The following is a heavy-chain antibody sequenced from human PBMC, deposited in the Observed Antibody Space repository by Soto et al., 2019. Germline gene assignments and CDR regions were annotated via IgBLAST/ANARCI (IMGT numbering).Heavy chain of an antibody. CDR1: GGSSSSGDYY. J-gene: IGHJ4*02. CDR2: IYYSGST. CDR3: ARVADGPNSFDS. V-gene: IGHV4-30-4*01. Sequence: SETLSLTCTVSGGSSSSGDYYWSWIRQPPGKGLERIGYIYYSGSTYYNPSLKSRVTISVDTSKNQFSLKLISVTAADTAVYYCARVADGPNSFDSWGPGPLVTVS.